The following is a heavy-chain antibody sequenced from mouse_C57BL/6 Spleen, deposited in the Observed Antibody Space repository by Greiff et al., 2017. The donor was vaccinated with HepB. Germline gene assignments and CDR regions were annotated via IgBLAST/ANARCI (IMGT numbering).Heavy chain of an antibody. V-gene: IGHV1-47*01. J-gene: IGHJ2*01. Sequence: QVQLQQSGAELVKPGASVKMSCKASGYTFTTYPIEWMKQNHGKSLEWIGNFHPYNDDTKYNEKFKGKATLTVEKSSSTVYLELSRLTSDDSAVYYCARGRTYYGSSLYYFDYGGQGTTLTVSS. CDR1: GYTFTTYP. D-gene: IGHD1-1*01. CDR2: FHPYNDDT. CDR3: ARGRTYYGSSLYYFDY.